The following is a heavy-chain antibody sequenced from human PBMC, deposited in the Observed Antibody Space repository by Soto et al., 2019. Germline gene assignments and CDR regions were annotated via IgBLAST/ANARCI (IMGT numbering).Heavy chain of an antibody. Sequence: AWTLRLTCACSGFTFSSYAMHWVRQAPGKGLEWVAVISYDGSNKYYADSVKGRFTISRDNSKNTLYLQMNSLRAEDTAVYYCARDVDTAMVTRPVYWGQGTLVTVSS. CDR3: ARDVDTAMVTRPVY. CDR1: GFTFSSYA. CDR2: ISYDGSNK. D-gene: IGHD5-18*01. J-gene: IGHJ4*02. V-gene: IGHV3-30-3*01.